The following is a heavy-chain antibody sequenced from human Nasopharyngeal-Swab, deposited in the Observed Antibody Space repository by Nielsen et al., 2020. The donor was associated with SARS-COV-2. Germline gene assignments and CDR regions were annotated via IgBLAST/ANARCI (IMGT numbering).Heavy chain of an antibody. CDR3: AKQYYYDSSGYDPRSYYFDY. J-gene: IGHJ4*02. CDR1: GGSISSSSYY. V-gene: IGHV4-39*01. D-gene: IGHD3-22*01. Sequence: GSLRLSCTVSGGSISSSSYYWGWIRQPPGKGLEWIGSIYYSGNTYYNPSLKSRVTISVDTSKNQFSLKLSSVTAADTAVYYCAKQYYYDSSGYDPRSYYFDYWGQGTLVTVSS. CDR2: IYYSGNT.